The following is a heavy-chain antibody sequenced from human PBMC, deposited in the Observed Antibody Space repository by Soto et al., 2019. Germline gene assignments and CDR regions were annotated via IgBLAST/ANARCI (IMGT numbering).Heavy chain of an antibody. CDR2: IYYSGST. J-gene: IGHJ6*03. V-gene: IGHV4-59*01. Sequence: LETLSLTCPVSGGSSSSYYWSCIRQPPGKGLEWIGYIYYSGSTNYNPSLKSRVTISVDTSKNQFSLKLSSVTAADTAVYYCARSAAPSGYPSYYYYYYYMDVWGKGTTVTVSS. D-gene: IGHD5-12*01. CDR1: GGSSSSYY. CDR3: ARSAAPSGYPSYYYYYYYMDV.